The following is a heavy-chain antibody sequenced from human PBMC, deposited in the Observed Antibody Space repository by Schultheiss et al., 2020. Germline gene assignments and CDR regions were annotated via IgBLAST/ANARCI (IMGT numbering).Heavy chain of an antibody. D-gene: IGHD1-14*01. Sequence: ASVKVSCKASGGTFSSYAISWVRQAPGQGLEWMGRINPNSGGTNYAQKFQGRVTMTRDTSISTAYMELSRLRSDDTAVYYCARDRKAAPGFDYWGQGTLVTVSS. J-gene: IGHJ4*02. CDR3: ARDRKAAPGFDY. CDR1: GGTFSSYA. CDR2: INPNSGGT. V-gene: IGHV1-2*06.